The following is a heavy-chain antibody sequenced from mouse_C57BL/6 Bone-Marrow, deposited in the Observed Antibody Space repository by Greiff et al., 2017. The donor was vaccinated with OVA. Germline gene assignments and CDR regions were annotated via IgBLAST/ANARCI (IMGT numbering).Heavy chain of an antibody. Sequence: QVQLQQSGAELMKPGASVKLSCKATGYTFTGYWIEWVKQRPGHGLEWIGEILPGSGSTSYAEKFKGKAKFTADTSSNTDYMQLSSLTTEDSAIYYCARWVLRYSYWYFDVWGTGTTVTVSS. D-gene: IGHD1-1*01. CDR2: ILPGSGST. V-gene: IGHV1-9*01. CDR1: GYTFTGYW. CDR3: ARWVLRYSYWYFDV. J-gene: IGHJ1*03.